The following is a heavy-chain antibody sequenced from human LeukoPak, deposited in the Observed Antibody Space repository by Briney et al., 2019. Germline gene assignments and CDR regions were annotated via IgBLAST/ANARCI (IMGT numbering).Heavy chain of an antibody. V-gene: IGHV4-39*07. J-gene: IGHJ4*02. Sequence: SETLSLTCTVSGDSITSNNYYWGWIRQPPGKGLEWIASIYYSGSTYYNPSLQGRVTISVDTSKNQFSLKVTSMTAADSAMYYCARTLYPWNFDYWGQGILVSVSS. D-gene: IGHD2-2*02. CDR2: IYYSGST. CDR3: ARTLYPWNFDY. CDR1: GDSITSNNYY.